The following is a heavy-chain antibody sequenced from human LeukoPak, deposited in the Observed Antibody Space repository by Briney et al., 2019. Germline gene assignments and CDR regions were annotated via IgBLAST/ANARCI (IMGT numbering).Heavy chain of an antibody. CDR3: AELGITMIGGV. Sequence: GGSLRLSCAASGFSFSSHGMNWVRQAPGKGLEWVSYISSSGSTIYYADSVKGRFTISRDNAKNSLYLQMNSLRAEDTAVYYCAELGITMIGGVWGKGTTVTISS. J-gene: IGHJ6*04. V-gene: IGHV3-48*03. D-gene: IGHD3-10*02. CDR2: ISSSGSTI. CDR1: GFSFSSHG.